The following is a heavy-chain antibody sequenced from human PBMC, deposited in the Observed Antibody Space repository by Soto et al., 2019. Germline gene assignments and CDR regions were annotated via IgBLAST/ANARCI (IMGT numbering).Heavy chain of an antibody. CDR3: AKEVHCGGGSCSWSEGFDY. CDR2: ISYEGSHT. Sequence: QVQLVESGGGVVQPGRSLRLSCAASGFIFSSYGMHWVRQAPGKGLEWVAVISYEGSHTYYADSVKGRFTITRDNSKKTLYLQMNSLRPEDTAVYYCAKEVHCGGGSCSWSEGFDYWGQGTLLTVP. CDR1: GFIFSSYG. D-gene: IGHD2-15*01. J-gene: IGHJ4*02. V-gene: IGHV3-30*18.